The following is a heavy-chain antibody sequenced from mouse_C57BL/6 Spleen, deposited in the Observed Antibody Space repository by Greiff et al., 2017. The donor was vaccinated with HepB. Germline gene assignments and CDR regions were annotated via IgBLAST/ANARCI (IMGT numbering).Heavy chain of an antibody. CDR1: GYSFTGYY. J-gene: IGHJ4*01. CDR2: INPSTGGT. V-gene: IGHV1-42*01. D-gene: IGHD2-2*01. CDR3: ARSGVTYAMDY. Sequence: VQLKQSGPELVKPGASVKISCKASGYSFTGYYMNWVKQSPEKSLEWIGEINPSTGGTTYNQKFKAKATLTVDKSSSTAYMQLKSLTSEDSAVYYCARSGVTYAMDYWGQGTSVTVSS.